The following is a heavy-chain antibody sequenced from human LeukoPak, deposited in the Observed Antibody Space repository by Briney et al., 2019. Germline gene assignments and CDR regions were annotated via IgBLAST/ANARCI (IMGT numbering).Heavy chain of an antibody. CDR2: ISYDGSNK. J-gene: IGHJ4*02. CDR3: AKDRAAGVDY. Sequence: PGRSLRLSCAASGFTFSSYGMHWDRQAPGKGLEWVAVISYDGSNKYYADSVKGRFTISRDNSKNTLYLQMNSLRAEDTAVHYCAKDRAAGVDYWGQGTLVTVSS. D-gene: IGHD6-13*01. V-gene: IGHV3-30*18. CDR1: GFTFSSYG.